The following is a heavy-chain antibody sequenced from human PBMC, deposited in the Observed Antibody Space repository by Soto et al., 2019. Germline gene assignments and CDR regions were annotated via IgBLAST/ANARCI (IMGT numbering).Heavy chain of an antibody. V-gene: IGHV1-8*02. CDR3: ARDYYDSSGDAFDI. CDR1: GGNFSSYA. CDR2: MNPNSGNT. D-gene: IGHD3-22*01. Sequence: QVQLVQSGAEVKKPGSSVKVSCKASGGNFSSYAISWVRQAPGQGLEWMGWMNPNSGNTGYAQKFQGRVTMTRNTSISTAYMELSSLRSEDTAVYYCARDYYDSSGDAFDIWGQGTMVTVSS. J-gene: IGHJ3*02.